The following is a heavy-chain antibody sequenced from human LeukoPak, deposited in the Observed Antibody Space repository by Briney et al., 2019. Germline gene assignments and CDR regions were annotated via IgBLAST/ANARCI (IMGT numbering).Heavy chain of an antibody. Sequence: ASVKVSCKASGYTFTSYAMNWVRQAPGQGLEWMGWISTYNGNTNYAQKLQGRVTMTTDTSTSTAYMELRSLRSDDTAVYYCARDGNGGTAGFDYWGQGTLVTVSS. V-gene: IGHV1-18*01. CDR2: ISTYNGNT. D-gene: IGHD2-15*01. J-gene: IGHJ4*02. CDR3: ARDGNGGTAGFDY. CDR1: GYTFTSYA.